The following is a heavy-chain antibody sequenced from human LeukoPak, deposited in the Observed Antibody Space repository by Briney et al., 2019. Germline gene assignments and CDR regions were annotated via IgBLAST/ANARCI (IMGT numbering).Heavy chain of an antibody. CDR3: ARWPTGGSFDY. J-gene: IGHJ4*02. D-gene: IGHD3-16*01. V-gene: IGHV4-59*08. CDR2: IYYSWST. Sequence: PSETLSLTCTVSGGSISSYYWSWIRQPPGKGLEWIGYIYYSWSTNYNPSLKSRVTISVDTSKNQFSLKLSSVTAADTAVYYCARWPTGGSFDYWGQGTLVTVSS. CDR1: GGSISSYY.